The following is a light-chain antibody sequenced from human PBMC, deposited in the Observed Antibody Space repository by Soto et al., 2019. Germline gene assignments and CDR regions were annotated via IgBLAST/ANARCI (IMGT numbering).Light chain of an antibody. CDR2: EVS. CDR1: SSDVGGYNY. CDR3: NWN. Sequence: QSALTQPPSASGSPGQSVTISCTGTSSDVGGYNYVSWYQQHPGKAPKLMIYEVSKRPSGVPDRFSGSKSGNTASLTVSGLQAEDEADYCNNWNFGTGTKLTVL. J-gene: IGLJ1*01. V-gene: IGLV2-8*01.